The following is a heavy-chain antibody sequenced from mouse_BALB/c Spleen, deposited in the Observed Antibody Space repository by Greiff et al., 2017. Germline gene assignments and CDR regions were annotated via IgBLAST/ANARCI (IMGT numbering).Heavy chain of an antibody. J-gene: IGHJ1*01. CDR2: ISSGGST. Sequence: DVKLVESGGGLVKPGGSLKLSCAASGFTFSSYAMSWVRQTPEKRLEWVASISSGGSTYYPDSVKGRFTISRDNARNILYLQMSSLRSEDTAMYYCAREGFHYYGHWYFDVWGAGTTVTVSS. CDR3: AREGFHYYGHWYFDV. V-gene: IGHV5-6-5*01. CDR1: GFTFSSYA. D-gene: IGHD1-2*01.